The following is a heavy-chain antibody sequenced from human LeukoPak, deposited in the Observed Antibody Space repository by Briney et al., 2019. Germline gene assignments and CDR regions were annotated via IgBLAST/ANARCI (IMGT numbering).Heavy chain of an antibody. V-gene: IGHV4-34*01. CDR3: AGDYGAIQNYIDY. CDR1: GGSFSGYY. Sequence: SETLSLTCAVYGGSFSGYYWSWIRQPPGKGLEWIGEINHSGSTNYNPSLKSRVTFSVDTSKNQFSLKLSSVTAADTAVYFCAGDYGAIQNYIDYWGQGTLVTVSS. D-gene: IGHD4/OR15-4a*01. CDR2: INHSGST. J-gene: IGHJ4*02.